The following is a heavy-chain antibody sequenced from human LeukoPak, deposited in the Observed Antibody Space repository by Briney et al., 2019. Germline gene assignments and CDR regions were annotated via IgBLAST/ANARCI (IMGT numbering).Heavy chain of an antibody. J-gene: IGHJ5*02. Sequence: GGSLRLSCAASGFTFSSHGIHWVRQAPGKGLEWVANIKQDGSEKYYVDSVKGRFTISRDNAKKSLYLQMNSLRAEDTAVYYCARDAEVGTLFGVLSRYNWFDPWGQGALVTVSS. CDR3: ARDAEVGTLFGVLSRYNWFDP. D-gene: IGHD3-3*01. V-gene: IGHV3-7*01. CDR2: IKQDGSEK. CDR1: GFTFSSHG.